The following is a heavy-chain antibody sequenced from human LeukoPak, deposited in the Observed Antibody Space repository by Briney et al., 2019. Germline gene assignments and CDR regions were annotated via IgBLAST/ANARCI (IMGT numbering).Heavy chain of an antibody. CDR1: GFTFSSYW. Sequence: GGSLRLSCAASGFTFSSYWMHWVRQAPGKGLVWVSRINADGSSTSYADSFTISRDNAKNTLYLQMNNLRAEDTAVYYCARGNDYFFDYWGQGTLVTVSS. CDR2: INADGSST. CDR3: ARGNDYFFDY. D-gene: IGHD2/OR15-2a*01. V-gene: IGHV3-74*01. J-gene: IGHJ4*02.